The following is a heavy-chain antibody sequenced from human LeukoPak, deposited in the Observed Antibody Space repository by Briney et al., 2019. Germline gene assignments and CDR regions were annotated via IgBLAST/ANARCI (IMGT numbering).Heavy chain of an antibody. CDR1: GFTFSNAW. J-gene: IGHJ4*02. Sequence: PGGSLRLSCAASGFTFSNAWMSWVRQAPGKGLDWVGRIKSKTDGGTTDYAAPVKGRFTISRDDSKNTLYLQMNSLKTEDTAVYYCTTAPLGYCSGGSCYDYWGQGTLVTVSS. V-gene: IGHV3-15*01. CDR3: TTAPLGYCSGGSCYDY. D-gene: IGHD2-15*01. CDR2: IKSKTDGGTT.